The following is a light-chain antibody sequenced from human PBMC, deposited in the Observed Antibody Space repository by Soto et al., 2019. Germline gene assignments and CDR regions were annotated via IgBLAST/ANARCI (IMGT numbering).Light chain of an antibody. Sequence: AIQMTQSPSSLSASVGDRVTITCRASQAIRNDLGWFQQKPGQAPKVLIYAASNLQSGVPSRFRGSGSGTDFTLTISSLQPEDFATYYCLQDYSYPRTFGQGTKVEI. CDR1: QAIRND. V-gene: IGKV1-6*01. J-gene: IGKJ1*01. CDR2: AAS. CDR3: LQDYSYPRT.